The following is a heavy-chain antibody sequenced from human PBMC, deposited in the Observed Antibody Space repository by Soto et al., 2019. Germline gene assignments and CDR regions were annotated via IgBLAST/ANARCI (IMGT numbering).Heavy chain of an antibody. Sequence: QVQLVESGGGVVQPGRSLRLSCAASGFTFSSYAMHWVRQAPGKGLEWVAVISYDGSNKYYADSVKGRFTISRDNSKNTLYLQMNSLRAEDTAVYYCARDEGGWYSFAHFQHWGQGTLVTVSS. D-gene: IGHD6-19*01. CDR3: ARDEGGWYSFAHFQH. J-gene: IGHJ1*01. V-gene: IGHV3-30-3*01. CDR1: GFTFSSYA. CDR2: ISYDGSNK.